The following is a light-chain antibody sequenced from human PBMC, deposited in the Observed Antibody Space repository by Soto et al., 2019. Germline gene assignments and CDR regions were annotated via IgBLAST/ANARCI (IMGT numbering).Light chain of an antibody. CDR1: SSDVGGYNY. Sequence: HSVLTQPHSVSGSPGQSVAISCTGTSSDVGGYNYVSWYQQHPGKAPKLMIYDVSKRPSGVPDRFSGSKSGNTASLTISGLQAEDEADYYCCSYAGSYSYVLGTGTKLTVL. V-gene: IGLV2-11*01. CDR2: DVS. CDR3: CSYAGSYSYV. J-gene: IGLJ1*01.